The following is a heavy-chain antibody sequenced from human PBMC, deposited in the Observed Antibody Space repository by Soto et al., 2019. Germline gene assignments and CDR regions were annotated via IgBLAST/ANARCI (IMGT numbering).Heavy chain of an antibody. J-gene: IGHJ6*02. V-gene: IGHV4-34*01. CDR3: ARRRGYSYGYGRDYGMDV. Sequence: SETLCHPCTVSAGAISGYYWSWIRQPPGKGLEWIGEINHSGSTNYNPSLKSRVTISVDTSKNQFSLKLSSVTAADTAVYYCARRRGYSYGYGRDYGMDVWGQGTTVTVSS. CDR1: AGAISGYY. D-gene: IGHD5-18*01. CDR2: INHSGST.